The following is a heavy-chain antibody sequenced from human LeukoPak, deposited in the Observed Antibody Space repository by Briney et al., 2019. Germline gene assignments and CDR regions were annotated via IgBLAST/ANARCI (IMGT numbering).Heavy chain of an antibody. J-gene: IGHJ4*02. V-gene: IGHV1-69*13. Sequence: SVKVSYKASGGTFSSYAISWVRQAPGQGLEWMGGIIPIFGTANYAQKFQGRVTITADESTSTAYMELSSLRSEDTAVYYCAGCSGGSCYPNFDYWGQGTLVTVSS. CDR1: GGTFSSYA. CDR3: AGCSGGSCYPNFDY. D-gene: IGHD2-15*01. CDR2: IIPIFGTA.